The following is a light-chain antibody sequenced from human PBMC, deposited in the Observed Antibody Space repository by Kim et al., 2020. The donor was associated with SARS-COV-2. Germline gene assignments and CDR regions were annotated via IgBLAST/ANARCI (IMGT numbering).Light chain of an antibody. Sequence: SVSPGQTASITCSGDGLGDKYASWYQQKPGQSPVLVICQDNQRPSGIPERFSGFNSGSTATLTISGTQSMDEAYYYCQAWDSSTGIFGGGTKVTVL. J-gene: IGLJ2*01. CDR1: GLGDKY. V-gene: IGLV3-1*01. CDR3: QAWDSSTGI. CDR2: QDN.